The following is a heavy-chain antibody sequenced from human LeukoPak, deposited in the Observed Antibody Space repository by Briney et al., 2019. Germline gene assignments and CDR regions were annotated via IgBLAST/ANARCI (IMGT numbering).Heavy chain of an antibody. CDR3: ARRRGSGSQSPYYFDY. J-gene: IGHJ4*02. D-gene: IGHD3-10*01. CDR2: ISAYNGNT. V-gene: IGHV1-18*01. CDR1: GYTFTSYG. Sequence: ASVKVSCKASGYTFTSYGISWVRQAPGQGLEWMGWISAYNGNTNYAQKLQGRVTMTTDTSTSTAYMELRSLRSDDTAVYYCARRRGSGSQSPYYFDYWGQGTLVTVSS.